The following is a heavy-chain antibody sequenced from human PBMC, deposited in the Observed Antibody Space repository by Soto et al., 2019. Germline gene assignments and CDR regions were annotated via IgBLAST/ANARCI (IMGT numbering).Heavy chain of an antibody. Sequence: ASVKVSCKASGYRFIDSFIHFVRQAPGQGLEWMGWINPYTGETNYAQKFQGRVIMTSAAAISTAYMELNSLTSDDTAVYYCTRPLRATAGTTFYYWGQGSLVTVSS. CDR1: GYRFIDSF. CDR2: INPYTGET. D-gene: IGHD1-1*01. CDR3: TRPLRATAGTTFYY. J-gene: IGHJ4*01. V-gene: IGHV1-2*02.